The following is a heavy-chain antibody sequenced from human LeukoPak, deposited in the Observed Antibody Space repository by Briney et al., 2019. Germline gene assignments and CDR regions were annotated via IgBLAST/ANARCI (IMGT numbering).Heavy chain of an antibody. CDR2: INSDGSTT. D-gene: IGHD3-9*01. V-gene: IGHV3-74*01. CDR1: GFTFNGYA. Sequence: GGSLRLSCAASGFTFNGYAMHWVRQAPGKGLVWVSRINSDGSTTNYADSVKGRFTISRDNAKNTLYLQMNSLRAEDTAVYYCARKGDGLDYWGQGTLVTVSS. CDR3: ARKGDGLDY. J-gene: IGHJ4*02.